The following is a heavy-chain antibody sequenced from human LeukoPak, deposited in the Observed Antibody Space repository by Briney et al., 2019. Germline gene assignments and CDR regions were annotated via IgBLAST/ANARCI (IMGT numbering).Heavy chain of an antibody. D-gene: IGHD3-3*01. CDR3: ASPGITIFGVASPRHAFDI. CDR2: IIPIFGTA. V-gene: IGHV1-69*05. J-gene: IGHJ3*02. CDR1: GGTFSSYA. Sequence: SVKVSCKASGGTFSSYAISWVRQAPGQGLEWMGGIIPIFGTANYAQKFQGRVTITTDEPTSTAYMELSSLRSEDTAVYYCASPGITIFGVASPRHAFDIWGQGTMVTISS.